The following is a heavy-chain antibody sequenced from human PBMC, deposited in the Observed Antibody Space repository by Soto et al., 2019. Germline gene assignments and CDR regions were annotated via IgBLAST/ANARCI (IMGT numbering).Heavy chain of an antibody. J-gene: IGHJ4*02. V-gene: IGHV4-39*01. CDR3: TRHRYYYASGNYHS. D-gene: IGHD3-10*01. Sequence: SDTLSLTCTVSGYSIKTDNYYWGWVRQPPGKGLEWIGSIHYSGSTYYNPSLKSRVTMSVDTSRSQFSLRLNSVTAADTAVYYCTRHRYYYASGNYHSWGQGTLVTVS. CDR2: IHYSGST. CDR1: GYSIKTDNYY.